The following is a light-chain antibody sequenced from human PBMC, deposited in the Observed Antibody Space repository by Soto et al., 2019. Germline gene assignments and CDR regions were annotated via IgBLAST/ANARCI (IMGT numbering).Light chain of an antibody. CDR3: QQRSNWPGT. CDR2: EAS. V-gene: IGKV3-11*01. J-gene: IGKJ1*01. Sequence: EIVLTQSPATLSLSPGGRATLSCRASQSVNNFLAWYQQRPGQAPRLLMYEASNRATGVPGRFSGSGSGTDFTLTISSLDPKDFAVYYCQQRSNWPGTFGLGTKVDIK. CDR1: QSVNNF.